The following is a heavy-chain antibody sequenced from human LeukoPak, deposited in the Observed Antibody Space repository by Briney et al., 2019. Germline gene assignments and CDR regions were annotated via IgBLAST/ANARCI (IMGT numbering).Heavy chain of an antibody. CDR1: GYTFTSCF. CDR2: INPSGGST. Sequence: ASVKVSCKASGYTFTSCFMHWVRQAPGQELEWMGIINPSGGSTSYAQKFQGRVTMTRDTSTSTVYMELSSLRSEDTAVYYCARAGGSYYGSFDYWGQGTLVTVST. J-gene: IGHJ4*02. D-gene: IGHD1-26*01. CDR3: ARAGGSYYGSFDY. V-gene: IGHV1-46*03.